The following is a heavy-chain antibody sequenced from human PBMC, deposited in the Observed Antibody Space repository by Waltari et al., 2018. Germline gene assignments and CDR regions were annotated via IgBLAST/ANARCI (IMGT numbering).Heavy chain of an antibody. CDR2: ISGSGGST. J-gene: IGHJ6*02. CDR3: AKEEIGGRYYGSGSVFYYYYGMDV. Sequence: EVQLLESGGGLVQPGGSLRLSCAASGFTFSSYAMSWVRQAPGKGLEWVSAISGSGGSTYYADSVKGRFTIARDNAKNTLYLQMNSLRAEDTAVYYCAKEEIGGRYYGSGSVFYYYYGMDVWGQGTTVTVSS. CDR1: GFTFSSYA. D-gene: IGHD3-10*01. V-gene: IGHV3-23*01.